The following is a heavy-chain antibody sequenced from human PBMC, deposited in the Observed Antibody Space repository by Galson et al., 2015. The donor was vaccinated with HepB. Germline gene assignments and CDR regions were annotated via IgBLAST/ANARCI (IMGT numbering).Heavy chain of an antibody. CDR3: ARESDCSSTSCPIMFDY. J-gene: IGHJ4*02. V-gene: IGHV1-2*02. D-gene: IGHD2-2*01. Sequence: SVKVSCKASGYTFTSYGISWVRQAPGQGLEWMGWINPNSGGTNYAQKFQGRVTMTRDTSISTAYMELSRLRSDDTAVYYCARESDCSSTSCPIMFDYWGQGTLVTVSS. CDR1: GYTFTSYG. CDR2: INPNSGGT.